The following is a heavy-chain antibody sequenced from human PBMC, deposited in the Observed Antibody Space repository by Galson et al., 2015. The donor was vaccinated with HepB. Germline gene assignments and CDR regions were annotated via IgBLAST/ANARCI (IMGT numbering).Heavy chain of an antibody. D-gene: IGHD4-23*01. Sequence: SVKVSCKASGYTFIGYHIHWVRQAPGQGLEWMGHVDPNNGVTNYAQKFHGRITVGRDTSINTVYLELNSLISDDTAVYYCARDLDYGGVYGSTWYFDYWGQGTLVTVSS. CDR1: GYTFIGYH. J-gene: IGHJ4*02. CDR3: ARDLDYGGVYGSTWYFDY. CDR2: VDPNNGVT. V-gene: IGHV1-2*06.